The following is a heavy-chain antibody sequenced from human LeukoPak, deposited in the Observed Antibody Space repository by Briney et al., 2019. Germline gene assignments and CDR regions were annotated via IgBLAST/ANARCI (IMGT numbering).Heavy chain of an antibody. J-gene: IGHJ6*02. V-gene: IGHV1-18*01. Sequence: ASVKVSCKASGYTFTSYGISWVRQAPGQGLEGMGWISAYNGNTNYAQKLQGRVTLTTDTSTSTAYMELRSLRSDDTAVYYCARILDIVARGGPYYYGMDVWGQGTTVTVSS. D-gene: IGHD5-12*01. CDR2: ISAYNGNT. CDR1: GYTFTSYG. CDR3: ARILDIVARGGPYYYGMDV.